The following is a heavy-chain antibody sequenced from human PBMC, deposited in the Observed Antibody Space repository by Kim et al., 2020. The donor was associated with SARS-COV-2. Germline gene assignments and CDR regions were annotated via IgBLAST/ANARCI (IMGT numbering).Heavy chain of an antibody. V-gene: IGHV3-23*01. J-gene: IGHJ6*02. CDR2: ISGSGGST. D-gene: IGHD3-16*01. Sequence: GGSLRLSCAASGFTFSSYAMSWVRQAPGKGLEWVSAISGSGGSTYYADSVKGRFTISRDNSKNTLYLQMNSLRAEDTAVYYCAKPLERGYYYYGMDVWGQGTTVTVSS. CDR1: GFTFSSYA. CDR3: AKPLERGYYYYGMDV.